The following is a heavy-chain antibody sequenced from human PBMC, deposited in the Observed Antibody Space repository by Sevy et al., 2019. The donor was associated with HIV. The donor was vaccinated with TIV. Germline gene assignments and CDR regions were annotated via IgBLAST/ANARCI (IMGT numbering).Heavy chain of an antibody. CDR1: GFTFDDFA. D-gene: IGHD6-19*01. Sequence: GGSLRLSCAASGFTFDDFAMHWVRQVPGKGLEWVTGLNWDSGSVAYAASVKGGFTISRDNAKNALVLQMNSLRAEDTALYYCAKDIGATGIAVVANWGQGIQVTVSS. CDR2: LNWDSGSV. V-gene: IGHV3-9*01. CDR3: AKDIGATGIAVVAN. J-gene: IGHJ4*02.